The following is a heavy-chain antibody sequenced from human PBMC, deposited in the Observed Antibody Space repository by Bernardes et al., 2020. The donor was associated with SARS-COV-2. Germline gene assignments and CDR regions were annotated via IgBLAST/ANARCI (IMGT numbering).Heavy chain of an antibody. Sequence: ASAKVSCKASGYIFTTYYMPWVRQAPGQGLEWMGIIYPSGGNTRYAQKFQGRVTMTRDTSTSTVYMEVSSLRSEDTAVYHCARGVSGSYFDYWGQGTLVTGSS. D-gene: IGHD2-8*01. CDR1: GYIFTTYY. V-gene: IGHV1-46*01. CDR2: IYPSGGNT. CDR3: ARGVSGSYFDY. J-gene: IGHJ4*02.